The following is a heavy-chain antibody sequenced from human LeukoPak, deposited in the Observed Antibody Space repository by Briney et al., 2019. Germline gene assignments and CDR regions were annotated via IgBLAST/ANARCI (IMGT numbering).Heavy chain of an antibody. Sequence: PGGSLRLSCGASGFKFSDFWMGWVRQAPGKGLEWVADIKQDGSKKYYVDSLKGRVTISRDNAKNSLYLQMNNVGVDDTAEYYCVRDDDYGFDCWGQGTLLTVSS. CDR1: GFKFSDFW. CDR2: IKQDGSKK. V-gene: IGHV3-7*04. CDR3: VRDDDYGFDC. D-gene: IGHD3-16*01. J-gene: IGHJ4*02.